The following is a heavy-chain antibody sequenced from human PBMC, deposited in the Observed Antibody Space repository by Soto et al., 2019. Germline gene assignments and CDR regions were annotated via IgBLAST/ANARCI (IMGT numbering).Heavy chain of an antibody. D-gene: IGHD6-6*01. CDR3: ARDAAARLFDY. V-gene: IGHV4-31*03. J-gene: IGHJ4*02. Sequence: QVQLQESGPGLVKPSQTLSLTCTVSGGSISSGGYYWSWIRQHPGKGLEWIGYIYYSGSTYYNPSLKSRVTISVDPSKNQFALKLSSVTAAATALYYCARDAAARLFDYWGQGTLVTVSS. CDR1: GGSISSGGYY. CDR2: IYYSGST.